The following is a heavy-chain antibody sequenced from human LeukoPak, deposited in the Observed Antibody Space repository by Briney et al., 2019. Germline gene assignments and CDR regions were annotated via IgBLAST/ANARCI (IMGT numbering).Heavy chain of an antibody. CDR3: AELGITMIGGV. Sequence: GGSLRLSCAASGFTFDRFTIHWVRQTPGKGLEWVSLINWRGHTFYADSVKGRFTISRDNAKNSLYLQMNSLRAADTAVYYCAELGITMIGGVWGKGTTVTISS. D-gene: IGHD3-10*02. CDR2: INWRGHT. V-gene: IGHV3-43*01. J-gene: IGHJ6*04. CDR1: GFTFDRFT.